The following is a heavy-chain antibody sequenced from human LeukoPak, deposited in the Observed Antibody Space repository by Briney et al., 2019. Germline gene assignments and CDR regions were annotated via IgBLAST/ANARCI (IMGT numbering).Heavy chain of an antibody. J-gene: IGHJ4*02. CDR1: GFTFSSYA. V-gene: IGHV3-64*01. Sequence: GGSLRLSCAASGFTFSSYAMHWVRQAPGKGLEYVSAISGNGGSTYYANSVKGRFTISRDNSKNTLYLQMGSLRAEDTAVYYCAKDHGDYYFDYWGQGTLVTVSS. CDR3: AKDHGDYYFDY. D-gene: IGHD4-17*01. CDR2: ISGNGGST.